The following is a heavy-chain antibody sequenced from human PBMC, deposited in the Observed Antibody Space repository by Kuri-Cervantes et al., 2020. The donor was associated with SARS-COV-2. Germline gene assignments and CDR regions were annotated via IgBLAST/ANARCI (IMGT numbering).Heavy chain of an antibody. CDR1: GFTFSSYW. J-gene: IGHJ5*02. CDR2: IKQDGSEK. Sequence: GESLKISCAASGFTFSSYWMSWVRQAPGKGLEWVANIKQDGSEKYYVDPVKGRFTISRDNAKNSLYLQMNSLRAEDTAVYYCARVIPAAILLTGSGSNWFDPWGQGTLVTVSS. D-gene: IGHD2-2*01. V-gene: IGHV3-7*01. CDR3: ARVIPAAILLTGSGSNWFDP.